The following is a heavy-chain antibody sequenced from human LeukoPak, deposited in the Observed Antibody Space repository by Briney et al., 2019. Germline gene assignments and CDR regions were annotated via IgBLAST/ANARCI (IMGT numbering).Heavy chain of an antibody. Sequence: PSETLSLTCSVSGGSISSSSYYWGWRRQPPGRGLEWVGRIYYRGSTYYNASLKSRATISVDTSKNQFSLKLSSVTAADTAVYYCARHEVNCSGGSCYVMYYFDYWGQGTLVTVSS. CDR1: GGSISSSSYY. V-gene: IGHV4-39*01. D-gene: IGHD2-15*01. J-gene: IGHJ4*02. CDR3: ARHEVNCSGGSCYVMYYFDY. CDR2: IYYRGST.